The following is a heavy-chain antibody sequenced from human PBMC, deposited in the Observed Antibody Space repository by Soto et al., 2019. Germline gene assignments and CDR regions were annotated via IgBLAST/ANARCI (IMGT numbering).Heavy chain of an antibody. J-gene: IGHJ4*02. Sequence: PGGSLTLSCAASGFMFDSYGMNWVRQAPGKGPEWVSGISASGGSTHYADSVKGRFIISRDNSNHTVHVQMNNLRVEDSAVYYCARAQITDNGDFFDNWGQGTLVTVSS. CDR3: ARAQITDNGDFFDN. D-gene: IGHD4-17*01. CDR1: GFMFDSYG. CDR2: ISASGGST. V-gene: IGHV3-23*01.